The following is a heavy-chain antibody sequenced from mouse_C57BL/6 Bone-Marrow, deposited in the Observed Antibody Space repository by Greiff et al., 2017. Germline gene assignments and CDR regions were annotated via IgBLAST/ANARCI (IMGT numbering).Heavy chain of an antibody. D-gene: IGHD4-1*01. CDR2: LYPGSGSN. V-gene: IGHV1-55*01. J-gene: IGHJ2*01. CDR3: ARPSNCDGDY. Sequence: QVQLQQPGAELVKPGASVKMSCKASGYTFTSYWITWVKQRPGQGLEWIGDLYPGSGSNNYNEKFKSKATLTVDTASSTAYMQLSSLPSEDSAVYYCARPSNCDGDYWGQGTTLTVSS. CDR1: GYTFTSYW.